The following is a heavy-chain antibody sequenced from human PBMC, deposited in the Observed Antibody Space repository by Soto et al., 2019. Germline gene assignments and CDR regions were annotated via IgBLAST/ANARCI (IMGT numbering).Heavy chain of an antibody. D-gene: IGHD1-20*01. CDR1: GGSISSGGYS. V-gene: IGHV4-30-2*01. CDR3: ARACITGRLYYFDY. CDR2: IYHSGST. J-gene: IGHJ4*02. Sequence: TSETLSLTCGVSGGSISSGGYSWSWIRQPPGKGLEWIGYIYHSGSTYYNPSLKSRVTISVDRSKNQFSLKLSSVTAADTAVYYCARACITGRLYYFDYWGQGTLVTVSS.